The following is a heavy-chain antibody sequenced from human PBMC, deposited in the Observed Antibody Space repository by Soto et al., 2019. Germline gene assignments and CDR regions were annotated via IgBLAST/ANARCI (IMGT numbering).Heavy chain of an antibody. CDR1: GFTFSTHA. D-gene: IGHD1-20*01. V-gene: IGHV3-30-3*01. J-gene: IGHJ4*02. Sequence: QVQLVESGGGVVRPGRSLRLSCAASGFTFSTHAMHWVRQAPGKGLECVAIVSFDGSNKYYADSVKGRFTISRDNSKNTLYLQMSGLTPEYTAVYYCARDQTGITTTGGGRIDHWGQGTLVTVSS. CDR2: VSFDGSNK. CDR3: ARDQTGITTTGGGRIDH.